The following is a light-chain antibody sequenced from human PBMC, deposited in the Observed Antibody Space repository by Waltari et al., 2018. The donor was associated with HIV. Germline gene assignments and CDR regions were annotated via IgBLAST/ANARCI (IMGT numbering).Light chain of an antibody. CDR1: GPHIGAGYD. J-gene: IGLJ2*01. Sequence: QSVLTQPPSVSGAPGQRVTISCTGIGPHIGAGYDVHWYQQRPGTAPKVLIYGNTHRPSGVPDRFTGSKSGSSAFLVITGLQAEDEADYYCHSYDSSLSASVVFGGGTKLTVL. CDR3: HSYDSSLSASVV. V-gene: IGLV1-40*01. CDR2: GNT.